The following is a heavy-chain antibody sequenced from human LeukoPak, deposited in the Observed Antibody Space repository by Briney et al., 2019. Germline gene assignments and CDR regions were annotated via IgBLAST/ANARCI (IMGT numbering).Heavy chain of an antibody. CDR3: ARDRGGGAAAGLFDY. CDR1: GFTFSSYS. J-gene: IGHJ4*02. Sequence: GGSLRLSCAASGFTFSSYSMNWVRQAPGKGLEWVSSISSSSGYIYYADSVKGRFTISRDKAKNSLYLQMNSMRAEDTAVYYCARDRGGGAAAGLFDYWGQGTLVTVSS. D-gene: IGHD6-13*01. V-gene: IGHV3-21*01. CDR2: ISSSSGYI.